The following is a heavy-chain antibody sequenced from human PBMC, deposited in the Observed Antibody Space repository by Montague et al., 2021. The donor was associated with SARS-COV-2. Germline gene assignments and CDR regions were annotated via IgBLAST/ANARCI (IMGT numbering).Heavy chain of an antibody. J-gene: IGHJ6*03. D-gene: IGHD4-23*01. CDR1: GFTLSTHW. CDR2: INTDGSKA. V-gene: IGHV3-74*01. CDR3: ARWKVSDDVYYYYMDV. Sequence: SLRLSCAASGFTLSTHWLHWVRQAPGKGLTWVSLINTDGSKAFYGDPVKGRFTISRDNAKNTLFLQMSSLRVEDTAVYYCARWKVSDDVYYYYMDVWGKGTTVTVSS.